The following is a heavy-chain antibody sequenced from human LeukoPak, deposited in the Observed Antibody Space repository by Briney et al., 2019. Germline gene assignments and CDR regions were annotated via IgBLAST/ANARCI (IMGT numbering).Heavy chain of an antibody. CDR1: GYSFTSYW. Sequence: GESLKISCKGSGYSFTSYWIGWVRQMPGKGLEWMGIIYPGDSDTRYSPSFQGQVTISADKSISTAYLQWSSLKASDTAMYYCARRTYSGGSCYSAFDYWGQGTLVTVSS. CDR2: IYPGDSDT. V-gene: IGHV5-51*01. CDR3: ARRTYSGGSCYSAFDY. D-gene: IGHD2-15*01. J-gene: IGHJ4*02.